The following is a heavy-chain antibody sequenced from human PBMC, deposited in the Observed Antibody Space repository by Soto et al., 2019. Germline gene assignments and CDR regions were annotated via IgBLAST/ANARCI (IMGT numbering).Heavy chain of an antibody. CDR1: GGSISSGGYS. CDR2: IYHTGST. V-gene: IGHV4-30-2*01. Sequence: QLQLQESGSGLVKPSQTLSLTCAVSGGSISSGGYSWSWIRQPPGKGLEWVGYIYHTGSTYYNPSPKSRATISVDRSKSQFSLQLSSVTAADTAGYSGARVPRPWGQGTRVTVSS. CDR3: ARVPRP. J-gene: IGHJ5*02.